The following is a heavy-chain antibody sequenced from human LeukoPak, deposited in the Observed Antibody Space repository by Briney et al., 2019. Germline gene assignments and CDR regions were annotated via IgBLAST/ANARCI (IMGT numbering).Heavy chain of an antibody. V-gene: IGHV4-30-2*01. J-gene: IGHJ5*02. D-gene: IGHD3-3*01. CDR2: IYHSGST. Sequence: SETLSLTCTVSGGSISSSSYSWSWIRQPPGKGLEWIGYIYHSGSTYYNPSLKSRVTISVDRSKNQFSLKLSSVTAADTAVYYCARVNVFLAHSNWFDPWGQGTLVTVSS. CDR1: GGSISSSSYS. CDR3: ARVNVFLAHSNWFDP.